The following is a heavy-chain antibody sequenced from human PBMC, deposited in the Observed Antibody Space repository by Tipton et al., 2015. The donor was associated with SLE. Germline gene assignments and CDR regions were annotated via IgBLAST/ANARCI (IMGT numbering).Heavy chain of an antibody. Sequence: SLRLSCAASGFTFSSYAMSWVRQAPGKGLEWVAVISYDGSNKYYADSVKGRFTISRDNSKNTLYLQMNSLRAEDTAVYYCAKDRRIAAAGYFDYWGQGTLVTVSS. CDR3: AKDRRIAAAGYFDY. D-gene: IGHD6-13*01. CDR2: ISYDGSNK. V-gene: IGHV3-30-3*01. CDR1: GFTFSSYA. J-gene: IGHJ4*02.